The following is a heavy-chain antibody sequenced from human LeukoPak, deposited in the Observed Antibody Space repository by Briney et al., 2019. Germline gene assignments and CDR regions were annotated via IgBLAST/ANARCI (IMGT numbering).Heavy chain of an antibody. D-gene: IGHD3-22*01. CDR1: GFTFSSYA. J-gene: IGHJ3*01. Sequence: PGGSLRLSCAASGFTFSSYAMSWVRQAPGKGLEWVSNIRGDGSTYYADSVKGRFIISRDNSRNRLSLDMDSLRAGDTAVYYCARPRDESSGFAPDDGFDAWGHGTMVSVSS. V-gene: IGHV3-23*01. CDR3: ARPRDESSGFAPDDGFDA. CDR2: IRGDGST.